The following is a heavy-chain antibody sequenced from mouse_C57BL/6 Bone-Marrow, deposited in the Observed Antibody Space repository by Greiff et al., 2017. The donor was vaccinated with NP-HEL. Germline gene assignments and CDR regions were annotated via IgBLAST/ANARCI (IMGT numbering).Heavy chain of an antibody. D-gene: IGHD1-1*01. CDR3: ARIALNYYGSSSYYFDY. J-gene: IGHJ2*01. CDR2: IWWDDDK. Sequence: QVTLKVSGPGILQPSQTLSLTCSFSGFSLSTFGMGVGWIRQPSGKGLEWLAHIWWDDDKYYNPALKSRLTISKDTSKNQVFLKIANVDTADTATYYCARIALNYYGSSSYYFDYWGQGTTLTVSS. CDR1: GFSLSTFGMG. V-gene: IGHV8-8*01.